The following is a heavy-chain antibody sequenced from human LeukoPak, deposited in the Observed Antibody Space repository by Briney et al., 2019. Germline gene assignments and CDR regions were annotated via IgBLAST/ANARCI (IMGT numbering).Heavy chain of an antibody. J-gene: IGHJ4*02. CDR1: GFTFGDYA. D-gene: IGHD1-26*01. CDR3: TTKVGARKIVGATIFDY. Sequence: GGSLRLSCTASGFTFGDYAMSWVRQGPGKGLEWVGFIRSKAYGGTTEYSGAVRGTFTISRDDSKSIAYLQMNSLKTEDTAVYYCTTKVGARKIVGATIFDYWGQGTLVTVSS. V-gene: IGHV3-49*04. CDR2: IRSKAYGGTT.